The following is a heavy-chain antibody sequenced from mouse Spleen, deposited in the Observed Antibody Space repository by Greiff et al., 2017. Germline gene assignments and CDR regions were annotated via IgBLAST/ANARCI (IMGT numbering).Heavy chain of an antibody. J-gene: IGHJ2*01. CDR2: IDPSDSYT. CDR3: AREKNYGSFDY. V-gene: IGHV1-59*01. Sequence: QVHVKQPGAELVRPGTSVKLSCKASGYTFTSYWMHWVKQRPGQGLEWIGVIDPSDSYTNYNQKFKGKATLTVDTSSSTAYMQLSSLTSEDSAVYYCAREKNYGSFDYWGQGTTLTVSS. CDR1: GYTFTSYW. D-gene: IGHD1-1*01.